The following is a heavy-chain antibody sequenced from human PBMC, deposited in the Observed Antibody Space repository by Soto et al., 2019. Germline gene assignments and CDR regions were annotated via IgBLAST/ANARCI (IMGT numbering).Heavy chain of an antibody. D-gene: IGHD2-15*01. CDR2: IIPILGIA. J-gene: IGHJ3*02. CDR1: GGTFSSYT. V-gene: IGHV1-69*02. Sequence: ASLKVSCKSSGGTFSSYTISWVRQAPGQGLEWMGRIIPILGIANYAQKFQGRVTITADKSTSSAYMELSSLRSEDTAVYYCARAIGYCSGGSCYRLDIWGQGTMVTVSS. CDR3: ARAIGYCSGGSCYRLDI.